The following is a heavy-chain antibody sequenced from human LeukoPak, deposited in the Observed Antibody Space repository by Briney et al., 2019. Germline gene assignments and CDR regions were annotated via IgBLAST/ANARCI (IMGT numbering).Heavy chain of an antibody. Sequence: GGSLRLSCAASGFTFSSYSMNWVRQAPGKGLEWVSSISSSSTYIKYADSVKGRFTISRDNSKNTLYLQMNSLRAEDTALYFCAKASDTAATAPEYWGQGILVTVSS. CDR3: AKASDTAATAPEY. CDR1: GFTFSSYS. V-gene: IGHV3-21*04. D-gene: IGHD6-25*01. J-gene: IGHJ4*02. CDR2: ISSSSTYI.